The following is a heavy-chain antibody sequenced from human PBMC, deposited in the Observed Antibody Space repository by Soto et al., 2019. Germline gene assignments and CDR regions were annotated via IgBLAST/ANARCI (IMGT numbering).Heavy chain of an antibody. CDR3: AREYYGLLTGYYTDY. D-gene: IGHD3-9*01. V-gene: IGHV3-74*01. CDR2: ISGDGVTI. Sequence: EVQLVESGGDLVQRGGSLRLSWAASGFPFSSYWMHWVRHTPGKGLDWVARISGDGVTIYYADSVRGRFTVSRDNARNTLPLQMSGLRAEDTAVYYCAREYYGLLTGYYTDYWGQGTLVSVSS. J-gene: IGHJ4*02. CDR1: GFPFSSYW.